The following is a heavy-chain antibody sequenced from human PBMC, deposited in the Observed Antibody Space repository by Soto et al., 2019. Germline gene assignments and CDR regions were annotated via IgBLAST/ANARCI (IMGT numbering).Heavy chain of an antibody. CDR1: GGSVESSSC. CDR3: VRSVTAATWAYNGMDV. Sequence: QVRLKESGPGLVKPSGTLSLTCAVSGGSVESSSCWSWVRQAPGKGLEWIGEIYHSGTFNYNPSLASRVSVSVDKSTNQFSLNLNSVTAADTAVHYCVRSVTAATWAYNGMDVWGQGTTVTVSS. D-gene: IGHD2-15*01. V-gene: IGHV4-4*02. J-gene: IGHJ6*02. CDR2: IYHSGTF.